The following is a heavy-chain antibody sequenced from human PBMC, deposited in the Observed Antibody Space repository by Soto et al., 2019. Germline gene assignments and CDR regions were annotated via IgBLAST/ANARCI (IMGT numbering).Heavy chain of an antibody. V-gene: IGHV1-2*02. J-gene: IGHJ4*02. CDR2: INPNSGGT. D-gene: IGHD3-22*01. CDR3: AVGMVPSYYYDSSGYYDGGSFDY. Sequence: ASVKVSCLGSGYTFPDYYMHWVRQAPAQGLEWMGWINPNSGGTNYAQKFQDRVTMTRDTSISTAYMELSRLRSDDTAVYYCAVGMVPSYYYDSSGYYDGGSFDYWGQGTLVTVSS. CDR1: GYTFPDYY.